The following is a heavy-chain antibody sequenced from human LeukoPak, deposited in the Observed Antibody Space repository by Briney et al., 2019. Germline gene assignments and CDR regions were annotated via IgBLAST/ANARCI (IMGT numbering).Heavy chain of an antibody. V-gene: IGHV1-24*01. J-gene: IGHJ4*02. CDR1: GYTLTELS. D-gene: IGHD3-22*01. CDR3: ATGHYYDSSGYYDPSKDY. CDR2: FDPEDGET. Sequence: ASVKVSCKVSGYTLTELSMHWVRQAPGKGLEWMGGFDPEDGETIYAQKFQGRVTMTEDTSTDTAYMELSSLRSEDTAVYYCATGHYYDSSGYYDPSKDYWGQGTLVTVSS.